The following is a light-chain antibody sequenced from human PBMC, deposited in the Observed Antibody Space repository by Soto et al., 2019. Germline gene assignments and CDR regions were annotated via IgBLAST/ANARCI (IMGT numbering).Light chain of an antibody. CDR1: QGISSS. V-gene: IGKV1-27*01. J-gene: IGKJ3*01. CDR3: QKYKSAPYT. CDR2: DAS. Sequence: DIQMTQSPSSLSTSIGDRVTITCRASQGISSSLAWYQQKPGKAPSLLIYDASTLQSGVPSRFSGSGSGTDFTLTISILQPEDVATYYCQKYKSAPYTFGPGTKVDIK.